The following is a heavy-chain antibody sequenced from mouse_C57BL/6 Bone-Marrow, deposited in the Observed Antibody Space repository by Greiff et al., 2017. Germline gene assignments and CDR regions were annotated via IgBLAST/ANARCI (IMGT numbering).Heavy chain of an antibody. J-gene: IGHJ2*01. D-gene: IGHD1-1*01. Sequence: QVQLQQSGAELVRPGASVTLSCKASGYTFTDYEMHWVKQTPVHGLEWIGAIDPETGGTAYNQKFKGKAILTADKSSSTAYMELRSLTSEDSAVYYCTRNCGSSYGYWGQGTTLTVSS. CDR1: GYTFTDYE. V-gene: IGHV1-15*01. CDR3: TRNCGSSYGY. CDR2: IDPETGGT.